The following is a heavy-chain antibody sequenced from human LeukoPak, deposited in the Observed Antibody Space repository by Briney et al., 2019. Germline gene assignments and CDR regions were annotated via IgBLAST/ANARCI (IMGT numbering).Heavy chain of an antibody. D-gene: IGHD2-15*01. CDR1: GGSFSGYY. J-gene: IGHJ3*02. V-gene: IGHV4-59*10. CDR3: ARGGGMDAFDI. CDR2: IYTSGST. Sequence: SETLSLTCAVYGGSFSGYYWSWIRQPAGKGLEWIGRIYTSGSTNYNPSLKSQVTISVDTSKNQFSLMLNSVTAADTAVYYYARGGGMDAFDIWGQGTMVTVSS.